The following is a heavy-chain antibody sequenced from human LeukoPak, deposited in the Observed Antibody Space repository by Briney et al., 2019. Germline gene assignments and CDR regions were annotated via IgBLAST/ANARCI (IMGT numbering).Heavy chain of an antibody. J-gene: IGHJ4*02. CDR1: GFTVGSNY. V-gene: IGHV3-53*01. CDR2: IYSGGST. CDR3: AISSGWYLGNFDY. Sequence: GGSLRLSCEASGFTVGSNYMSWVRRAPGQGLEWVSVIYSGGSTYYADSVKGRFTISRDNSKNTLYLQMNSLRAVDTAVYYCAISSGWYLGNFDYWGQGTLVTVSS. D-gene: IGHD6-19*01.